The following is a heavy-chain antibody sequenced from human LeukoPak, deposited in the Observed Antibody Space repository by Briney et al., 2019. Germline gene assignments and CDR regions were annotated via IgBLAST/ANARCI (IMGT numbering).Heavy chain of an antibody. J-gene: IGHJ4*02. CDR2: ISYDGSNK. D-gene: IGHD6-13*01. CDR1: GFTFSSYG. Sequence: GGSLRLSCAASGFTFSSYGMHRVRQAPGKGLEWVAVISYDGSNKYYADSVKGRFTISRDNSKNTLYLQMNSLRAEDTAVYYCAKDPSTGYSSSWYVYWGQGTLVTVSS. CDR3: AKDPSTGYSSSWYVY. V-gene: IGHV3-30*18.